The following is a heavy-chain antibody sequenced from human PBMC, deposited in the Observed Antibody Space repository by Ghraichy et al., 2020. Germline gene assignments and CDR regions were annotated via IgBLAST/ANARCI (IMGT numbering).Heavy chain of an antibody. D-gene: IGHD5-18*01. Sequence: TLSLTCTVSGGSISSGDYFWSWIRQPPGKGLEWIGYIYYSGSTYYNPSLKSRVTMSVDTSKNQFSLKLSSVTAADSAVYYCARSYVDTTMVLNYYYYMDVWGKGTTVTVSS. CDR3: ARSYVDTTMVLNYYYYMDV. CDR1: GGSISSGDYF. CDR2: IYYSGST. V-gene: IGHV4-30-4*01. J-gene: IGHJ6*03.